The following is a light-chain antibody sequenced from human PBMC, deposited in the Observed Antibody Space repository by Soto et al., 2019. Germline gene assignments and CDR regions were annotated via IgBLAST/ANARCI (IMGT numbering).Light chain of an antibody. V-gene: IGLV1-40*01. CDR2: VNS. Sequence: QSVLTQPPSVSGAPGQRVTIYCTGSSSTIGAGYDVHWYQQLPGTAPKLLIYVNSIRPSWVPDRFSGSKSGTSASLDITGRQAEYEADYYCQSYDNRLIVLVGGGTKVTVL. CDR3: QSYDNRLIVL. J-gene: IGLJ2*01. CDR1: SSTIGAGYD.